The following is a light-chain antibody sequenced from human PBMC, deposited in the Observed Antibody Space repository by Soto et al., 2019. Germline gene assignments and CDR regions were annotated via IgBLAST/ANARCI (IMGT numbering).Light chain of an antibody. Sequence: QSALTQPPSPSGSPGQSVTISCTGTSSDVGGYNYVSWYQQHPAKAPKLLIYEVSRRPSGVPDRFSGSKSGNTASLTVSGLQAEDEADYYCSSYVGTNTYVFGTGTKVTVL. CDR3: SSYVGTNTYV. V-gene: IGLV2-8*01. CDR1: SSDVGGYNY. J-gene: IGLJ1*01. CDR2: EVS.